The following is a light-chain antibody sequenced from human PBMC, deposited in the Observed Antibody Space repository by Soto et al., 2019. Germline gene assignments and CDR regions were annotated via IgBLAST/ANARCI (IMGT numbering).Light chain of an antibody. J-gene: IGLJ2*01. V-gene: IGLV7-43*01. CDR1: TGAVTSGHF. Sequence: QTVVTQEPSLTVSPGGTVTLTCASSTGAVTSGHFPNWVQQKHGQVPKSLIYSTSDKHSWTPARFSGSLLGGKAALTLSSVQPDDEAEYYFRLYYGGALGVFGGGTKLTVL. CDR3: RLYYGGALGV. CDR2: STS.